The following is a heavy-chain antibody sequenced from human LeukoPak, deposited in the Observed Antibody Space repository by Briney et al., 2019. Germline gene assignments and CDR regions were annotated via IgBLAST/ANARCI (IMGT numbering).Heavy chain of an antibody. J-gene: IGHJ4*02. D-gene: IGHD4-11*01. Sequence: SGGSLRLSCAASGFTFSSHGLHWFRQAPGKGLEWVAVIWFDGSNKFYADSVKGRFTISRDNSKNTLYLQMNSLRAEDTAIYYCARDHQYTYTNYGDYWGQGTLVTVSS. CDR3: ARDHQYTYTNYGDY. CDR1: GFTFSSHG. CDR2: IWFDGSNK. V-gene: IGHV3-33*01.